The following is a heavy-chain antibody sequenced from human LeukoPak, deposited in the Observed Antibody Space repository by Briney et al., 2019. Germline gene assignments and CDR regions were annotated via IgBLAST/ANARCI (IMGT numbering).Heavy chain of an antibody. J-gene: IGHJ4*02. V-gene: IGHV1-69*13. CDR1: GGTFSSYA. D-gene: IGHD3-10*01. CDR3: ARAPLYGSGSYSPFDY. CDR2: IIPIFSTA. Sequence: SVKVSCKASGGTFSSYAISWVRQAPGQGVEWMGGIIPIFSTANYAQKFQGRVTITADESTSTAYMELSSLRSEDTAVYYCARAPLYGSGSYSPFDYWGQGTLVTVSS.